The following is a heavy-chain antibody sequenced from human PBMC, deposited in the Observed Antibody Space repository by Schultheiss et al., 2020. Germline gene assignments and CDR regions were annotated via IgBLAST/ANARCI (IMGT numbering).Heavy chain of an antibody. Sequence: KVSCKGSGYSFTNYWIGWVRQMPGKGLEWMGFIYPGDSDTRYSPSFQGQVTISADKSISTAYLQRSSLKASDTAMYYCARQGGDTTSHFSPWGQGTLVTVSS. CDR3: ARQGGDTTSHFSP. D-gene: IGHD2-21*01. CDR2: IYPGDSDT. V-gene: IGHV5-51*01. CDR1: GYSFTNYW. J-gene: IGHJ5*02.